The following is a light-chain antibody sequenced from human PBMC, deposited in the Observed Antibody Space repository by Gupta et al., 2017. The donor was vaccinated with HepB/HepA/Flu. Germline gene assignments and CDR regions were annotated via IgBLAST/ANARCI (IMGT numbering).Light chain of an antibody. CDR3: SSYTRRSLRV. Sequence: QSALTQPASVSGSPGQSITISCTGTSSDVGGYNYVSWYQQHPGTDPKLMIYDVSNRPSGVSNRGSGSKSGTDDSPTLSGLQAEDEADDDCSSYTRRSLRVFGGGTKMTVL. CDR1: SSDVGGYNY. CDR2: DVS. J-gene: IGLJ2*01. V-gene: IGLV2-14*03.